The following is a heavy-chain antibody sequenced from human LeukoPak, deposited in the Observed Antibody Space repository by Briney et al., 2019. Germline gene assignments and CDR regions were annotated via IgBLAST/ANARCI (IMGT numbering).Heavy chain of an antibody. CDR1: GGSITSYY. CDR3: ARASTTFDD. Sequence: PSETLSLTCSVSGGSITSYYWSWIRQSPGKGLEWIGHVSDGGSTNYSPSLKGRVPISVGTSKNQFSLNLRSVTAADTAVYFCARASTTFDDWGQGTLVTVSS. V-gene: IGHV4-59*01. J-gene: IGHJ4*02. D-gene: IGHD1-14*01. CDR2: VSDGGST.